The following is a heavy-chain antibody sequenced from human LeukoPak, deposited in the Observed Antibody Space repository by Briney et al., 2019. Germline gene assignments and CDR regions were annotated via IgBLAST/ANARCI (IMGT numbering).Heavy chain of an antibody. D-gene: IGHD3-3*01. Sequence: SETLSLTCTVSGGSISSYYWSWIRQPPGKGLEWIGYIYTSGSTNYNPSLKSRVTISVDTSKNQFSLKLSSVTAADTAVYYCAGHGFLEWPNWFDPWGQGTLVTVSS. J-gene: IGHJ5*02. CDR1: GGSISSYY. CDR2: IYTSGST. V-gene: IGHV4-4*09. CDR3: AGHGFLEWPNWFDP.